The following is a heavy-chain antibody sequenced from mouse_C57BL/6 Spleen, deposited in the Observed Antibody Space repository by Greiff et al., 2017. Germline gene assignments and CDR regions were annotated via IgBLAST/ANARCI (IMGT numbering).Heavy chain of an antibody. CDR1: GFNIKDDY. CDR3: TTPPPLGYAMDY. V-gene: IGHV14-4*01. CDR2: IDPENGDT. J-gene: IGHJ4*01. D-gene: IGHD3-1*01. Sequence: VQLQQSGAELVRPGASVKLSCTASGFNIKDDYMHWVKQRPEQGLEWIGWIDPENGDTEYASKFQGKATITADTSSNTAYLQLSSLTSEDTAVYYCTTPPPLGYAMDYWGQGTSVTVSS.